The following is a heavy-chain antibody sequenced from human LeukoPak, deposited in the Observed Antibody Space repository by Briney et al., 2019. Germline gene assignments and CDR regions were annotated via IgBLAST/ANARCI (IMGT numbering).Heavy chain of an antibody. J-gene: IGHJ5*02. Sequence: GGSLRLSCAASGFTFSSYSMNWVRQAPGKGLEWVSSISSSGSYIYYLDSVRGRFTISRDNAKNSLYLQMNSLRAEDTAVYYCARVVNWFDPWSQGTLVTVSS. D-gene: IGHD2-15*01. CDR2: ISSSGSYI. V-gene: IGHV3-21*01. CDR1: GFTFSSYS. CDR3: ARVVNWFDP.